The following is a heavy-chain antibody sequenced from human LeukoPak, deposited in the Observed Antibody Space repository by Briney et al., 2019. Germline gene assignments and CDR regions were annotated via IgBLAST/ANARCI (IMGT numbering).Heavy chain of an antibody. CDR1: GHTFTELS. V-gene: IGHV1-24*01. D-gene: IGHD2-2*01. CDR3: ATSPVSTVVGFDP. J-gene: IGHJ5*02. CDR2: FDPEDGET. Sequence: ASVKVSCKGSGHTFTELSIHWVRQAPGKGLEWMGGFDPEDGETIYAQRFQGRVTMTADTSTGTVYMELSSLRSEDTAVYYCATSPVSTVVGFDPWGQGTLVTVSS.